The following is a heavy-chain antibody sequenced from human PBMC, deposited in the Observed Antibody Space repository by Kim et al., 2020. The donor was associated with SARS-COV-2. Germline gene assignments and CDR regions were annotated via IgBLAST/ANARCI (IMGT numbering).Heavy chain of an antibody. CDR1: GFTFSSYA. CDR3: AKITAIFSAGSVY. V-gene: IGHV3-23*01. J-gene: IGHJ4*02. Sequence: GGSLRLSCAASGFTFSSYAMRWVRQAPGKGLEWVSSISGDSGKSYYANSVKGRFTISRDDPKSTLYLQMDNLRAEDTAVYYCAKITAIFSAGSVYWCQGT. D-gene: IGHD3-10*01. CDR2: ISGDSGKS.